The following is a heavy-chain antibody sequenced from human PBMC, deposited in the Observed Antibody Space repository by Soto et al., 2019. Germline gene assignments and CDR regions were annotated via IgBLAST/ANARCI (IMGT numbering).Heavy chain of an antibody. Sequence: SETLSLTCTVSGGSISSYYWSWIRQPPGKGLEWIGYIYYSGSTNYNPSLKSRVTISVDTSKNQFSLKLSSVTAADTAVYYCARHEWGGDYFDYWGQGTLVTVSS. CDR1: GGSISSYY. J-gene: IGHJ4*02. CDR3: ARHEWGGDYFDY. CDR2: IYYSGST. V-gene: IGHV4-59*08. D-gene: IGHD1-26*01.